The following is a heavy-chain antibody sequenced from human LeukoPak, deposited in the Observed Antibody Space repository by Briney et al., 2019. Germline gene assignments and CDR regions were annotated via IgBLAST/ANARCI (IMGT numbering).Heavy chain of an antibody. CDR1: GGSFSSYY. CDR2: IYISGST. Sequence: PSETLSLTCTVSGGSFSSYYWSWIRQPAGKGLECIGRIYISGSTSYNPSLKSRVTMSVDTSNNQFSLRLSSVTAADTAVYYCATANRYSLYMDVWGKGTTVTVSS. J-gene: IGHJ6*03. V-gene: IGHV4-4*07. CDR3: ATANRYSLYMDV. D-gene: IGHD1-14*01.